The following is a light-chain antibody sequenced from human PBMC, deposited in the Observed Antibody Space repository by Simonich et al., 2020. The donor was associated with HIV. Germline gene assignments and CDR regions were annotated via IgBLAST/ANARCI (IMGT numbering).Light chain of an antibody. CDR3: QSYDTSTRV. J-gene: IGLJ3*02. CDR1: RDSIASNY. CDR2: ENN. V-gene: IGLV6-57*01. Sequence: NFMLTQPHSVSESPGKTVTISCTRSRDSIASNYVQWYQQRPGSSPPTVIYENNQRPPGVPDRFSGSIDSSSNSASLTISGLKTEDEADYYCQSYDTSTRVFGGGTKLTVL.